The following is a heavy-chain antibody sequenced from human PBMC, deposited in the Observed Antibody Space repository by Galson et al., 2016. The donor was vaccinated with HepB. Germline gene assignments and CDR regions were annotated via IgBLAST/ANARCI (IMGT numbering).Heavy chain of an antibody. Sequence: SLRLSCAASGFSLSSYGMQWVRQAPGKGLEWVAVLMHVGGEKDYGDSVKGRFTISRDDSKNTLHLQVNSLRGDDTAVYYCARGYYNAMDVWGQGATVTVSS. J-gene: IGHJ6*02. CDR3: ARGYYNAMDV. CDR2: LMHVGGEK. V-gene: IGHV3-30-3*01. CDR1: GFSLSSYG.